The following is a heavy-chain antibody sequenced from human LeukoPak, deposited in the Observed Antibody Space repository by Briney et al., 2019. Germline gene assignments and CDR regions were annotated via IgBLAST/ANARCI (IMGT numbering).Heavy chain of an antibody. V-gene: IGHV3-7*01. J-gene: IGHJ4*02. CDR3: AWYSRSSEAY. CDR2: IKQDGSEK. D-gene: IGHD6-6*01. CDR1: GFTFSTSW. Sequence: GGSLRLSCAASGFTFSTSWMSWVRLAPGRGLEWVGNIKQDGSEKNYVDSVKGRFTISRDNAKDLLYLQMNSLRVEDTAMYYCAWYSRSSEAYWGQGTLVTVSS.